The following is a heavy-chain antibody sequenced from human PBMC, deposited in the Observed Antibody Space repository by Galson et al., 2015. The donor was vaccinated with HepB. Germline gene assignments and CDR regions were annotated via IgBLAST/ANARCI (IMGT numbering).Heavy chain of an antibody. CDR3: ARGGSGSYLDY. Sequence: SLRLSCAASGFTFSTYTMHWVRQAPGKGLEWVAVISYDGSNIYYADSVKGRFTISRDNSKNTLYLQMSSLRAEDTAVYYCARGGSGSYLDYWGQGTLVTVSS. CDR2: ISYDGSNI. V-gene: IGHV3-30-3*01. J-gene: IGHJ4*02. D-gene: IGHD1-26*01. CDR1: GFTFSTYT.